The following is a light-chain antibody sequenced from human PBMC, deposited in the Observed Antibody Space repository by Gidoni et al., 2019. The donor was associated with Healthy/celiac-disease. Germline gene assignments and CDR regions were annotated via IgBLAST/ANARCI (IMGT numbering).Light chain of an antibody. CDR3: QQRSNWPPFX. J-gene: IGKJ4*01. Sequence: EIVLTQSPATLSLSPGERATLSCRASQSVSSYLAWYQQKPGQAPRLLIYDASNRATGIPARFSGSGSGTDFTLTISSLEPEDFAVYYCQQRSNWPPFXXXGGTKVEIK. CDR1: QSVSSY. V-gene: IGKV3-11*01. CDR2: DAS.